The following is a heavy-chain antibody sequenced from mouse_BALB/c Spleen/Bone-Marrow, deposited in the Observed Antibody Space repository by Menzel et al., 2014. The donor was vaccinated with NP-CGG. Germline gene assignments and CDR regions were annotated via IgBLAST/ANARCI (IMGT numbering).Heavy chain of an antibody. J-gene: IGHJ4*01. CDR2: INPGSGGT. CDR1: GYAFTNYL. CDR3: ARSGYYGSNYAMDY. V-gene: IGHV1-54*03. Sequence: VMLVESGAELVRPGTSVKVSCKASGYAFTNYLIEGVKQRPGQGLEWIGVINPGSGGTNYNEKFKGKATLTADKSSSTAYMQLSSLTSDDSAVYFCARSGYYGSNYAMDYWGQGTSVTVSS. D-gene: IGHD1-1*01.